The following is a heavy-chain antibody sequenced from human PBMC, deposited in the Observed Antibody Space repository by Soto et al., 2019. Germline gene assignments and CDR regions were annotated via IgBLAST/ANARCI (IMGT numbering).Heavy chain of an antibody. CDR1: GVSISSGGYY. Sequence: QVQLQESGPGLVKPSQTLSLTCTVSGVSISSGGYYWSWIRQHPGKGLEWIGYIYYSGSTLYNPSLKSPVNISVDTSKNQFSLKLNSVTAADTAVYYCARTFYYGPGPFDYWGQGTLVTVSS. CDR3: ARTFYYGPGPFDY. J-gene: IGHJ4*02. CDR2: IYYSGST. V-gene: IGHV4-31*01. D-gene: IGHD3-10*01.